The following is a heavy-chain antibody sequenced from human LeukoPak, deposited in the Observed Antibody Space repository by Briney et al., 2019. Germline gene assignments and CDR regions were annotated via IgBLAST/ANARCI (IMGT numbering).Heavy chain of an antibody. CDR1: GFTFSRFT. J-gene: IGHJ4*02. Sequence: GGSLRLSCAASGFTFSRFTMNWVRQAPGKGLEWVSSITSSSSYIYYADSVKGRFSISRDNAKNSLYLQMNSLRAEDTAVYYCAREGYCSGGSCYSSSYYFDYWGQGTLVTVSS. CDR2: ITSSSSYI. D-gene: IGHD2-15*01. CDR3: AREGYCSGGSCYSSSYYFDY. V-gene: IGHV3-21*01.